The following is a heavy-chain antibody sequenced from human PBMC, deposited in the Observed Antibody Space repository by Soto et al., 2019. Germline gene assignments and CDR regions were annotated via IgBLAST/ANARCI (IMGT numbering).Heavy chain of an antibody. Sequence: QVQLQESGPGLVKPSQTLSLTCIVSGVSISSGDDYWSWIRQPPGKGLEWIGYIYSSGSTYSNPSLRSRATRSADTSKNQFSLKLTSVTAADTAVYYCARGGGYDYWGQGALVTVSS. D-gene: IGHD3-22*01. CDR2: IYSSGST. J-gene: IGHJ4*02. CDR3: ARGGGYDY. CDR1: GVSISSGDDY. V-gene: IGHV4-30-4*01.